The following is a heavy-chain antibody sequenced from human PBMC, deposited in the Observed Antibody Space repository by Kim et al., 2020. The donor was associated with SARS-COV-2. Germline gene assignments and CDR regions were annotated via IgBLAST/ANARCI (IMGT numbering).Heavy chain of an antibody. CDR2: IRGKSYGGTA. CDR1: GFNFGEYA. J-gene: IGHJ4*02. Sequence: GGSLRLYCATSGFNFGEYAINWVRQDPGKGLEWVGFIRGKSYGGTADYAASVKGRFFISRDDSKGTAYLQLTSLKSEDTGVYFCTRSTHLRIFGEAFGFDYWGQETLVTVS. D-gene: IGHD3-3*01. V-gene: IGHV3-49*04. CDR3: TRSTHLRIFGEAFGFDY.